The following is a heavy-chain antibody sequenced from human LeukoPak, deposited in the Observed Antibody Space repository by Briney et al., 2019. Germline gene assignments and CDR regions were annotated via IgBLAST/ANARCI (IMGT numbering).Heavy chain of an antibody. CDR3: ARRSSIAAPYGNWFDP. Sequence: GASVKVSCKASGYTFTSYYMHWVRQAPGQGLEWMGIINPSGGSTSYAQKFQGRVTMTRDTSTSTVYMELSSLRSEDTAVYYCARRSSIAAPYGNWFDPWGQGILVTVSS. J-gene: IGHJ5*02. D-gene: IGHD6-13*01. V-gene: IGHV1-46*01. CDR1: GYTFTSYY. CDR2: INPSGGST.